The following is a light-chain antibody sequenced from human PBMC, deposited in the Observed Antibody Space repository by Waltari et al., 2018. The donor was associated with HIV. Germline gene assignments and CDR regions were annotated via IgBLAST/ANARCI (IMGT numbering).Light chain of an antibody. CDR3: QQADSFPRN. Sequence: DIQMTQSPSSVSASVGDRVTITCRASQDINRWLAWYQQKPGRAPKLLIYAASRLQSGVPSRFTGSGSGTDFTLNISSLQPEDFATYYCQQADSFPRNFGQGTKVEIK. CDR1: QDINRW. J-gene: IGKJ1*01. V-gene: IGKV1-12*01. CDR2: AAS.